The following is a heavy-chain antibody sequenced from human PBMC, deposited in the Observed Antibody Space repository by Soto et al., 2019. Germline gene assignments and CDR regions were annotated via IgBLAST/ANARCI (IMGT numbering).Heavy chain of an antibody. J-gene: IGHJ4*02. Sequence: SETLSLTCTVSGGSISSSSYYWGWIRQPPGKGLEWIGSIYYSGSTYYNPSLKSRATISVDTSKNQFSLKLSSVTAADTAVYYCARLPLIAPRPALDYWGQGTLVTVSS. V-gene: IGHV4-39*01. CDR1: GGSISSSSYY. CDR3: ARLPLIAPRPALDY. CDR2: IYYSGST. D-gene: IGHD6-6*01.